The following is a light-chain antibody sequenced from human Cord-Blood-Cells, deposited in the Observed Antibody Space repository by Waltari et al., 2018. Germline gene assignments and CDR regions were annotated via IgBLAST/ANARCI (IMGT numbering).Light chain of an antibody. Sequence: SALTQPASVSGSPGPSITLSCTGTSSDVGGYTYVSWYQQHPGKAPKLMIYDVSNRPSGVSNRFSGSKSGNTASLTISGLQAEDEADYYCSSYTSSSTLVVFGGGTKLTVL. CDR3: SSYTSSSTLVV. V-gene: IGLV2-14*01. CDR2: DVS. CDR1: SSDVGGYTY. J-gene: IGLJ2*01.